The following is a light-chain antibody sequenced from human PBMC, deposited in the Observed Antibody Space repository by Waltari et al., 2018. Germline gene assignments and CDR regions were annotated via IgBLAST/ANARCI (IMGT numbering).Light chain of an antibody. J-gene: IGLJ2*01. CDR3: CSYARTYKWI. Sequence: QSALTQPRPVSGSPGPSVTISCTGTSSDVGAFDYVSWYQQHPGKAPTLMLYDVTRRPSGVPDRFSGSKSGNTASLTISGLQAEDESDYYCCSYARTYKWIFGGGTKLTVL. V-gene: IGLV2-11*01. CDR1: SSDVGAFDY. CDR2: DVT.